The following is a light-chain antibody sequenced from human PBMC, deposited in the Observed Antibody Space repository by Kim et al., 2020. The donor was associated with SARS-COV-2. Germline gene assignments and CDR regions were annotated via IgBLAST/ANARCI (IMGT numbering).Light chain of an antibody. CDR1: QDISTD. CDR2: DAS. Sequence: SSGGSRVTSTCQASQDISTDLNWYQQKPGKAPNLLIFDASRLETGVPSRFRGSGSGTHFSFTISSLQPEDIGTYYCQQYDNVPLTFGGGTKVDIK. V-gene: IGKV1-33*01. CDR3: QQYDNVPLT. J-gene: IGKJ4*01.